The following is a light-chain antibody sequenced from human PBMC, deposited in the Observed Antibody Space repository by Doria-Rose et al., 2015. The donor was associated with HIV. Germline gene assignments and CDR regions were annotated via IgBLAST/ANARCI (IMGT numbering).Light chain of an antibody. Sequence: TRSPSFLSASVGVRVTITCRASQGISRYLAWYQQKPGKSPTLLIFGASTLQSGVPSRFSGSGSGTEFTLTISSLQPEDFATYYCQQFDSFPRTFGQGTKVELK. CDR1: QGISRY. J-gene: IGKJ1*01. CDR2: GAS. CDR3: QQFDSFPRT. V-gene: IGKV1-9*01.